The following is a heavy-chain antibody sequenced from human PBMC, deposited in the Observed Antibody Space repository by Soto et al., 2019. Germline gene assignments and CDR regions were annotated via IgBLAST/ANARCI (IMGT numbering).Heavy chain of an antibody. CDR1: GYTFTSYA. J-gene: IGHJ4*02. CDR2: INAGNGNT. CDR3: GRWGGINVDLDY. D-gene: IGHD3-16*01. V-gene: IGHV1-3*01. Sequence: QVQLVQSGAEVKKPGASVKVSCKACGYTFTSYAMHWVRQAPGQRLEWMGWINAGNGNTKYSHKFQGRVTITRDTSASTAYMELSSLSSEDTAVYYCGRWGGINVDLDYWGQGTLVTVSS.